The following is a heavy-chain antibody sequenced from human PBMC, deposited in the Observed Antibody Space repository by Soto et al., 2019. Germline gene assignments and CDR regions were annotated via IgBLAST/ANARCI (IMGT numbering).Heavy chain of an antibody. J-gene: IGHJ6*02. D-gene: IGHD3-3*01. Sequence: QVQLVESGGGVVQPGRSLRLSCAASGFTFSSYGMHWVRQAPGKGLEWVAVISYDGSNKYYADSVKGRFTISRDNSKNTLYLQMNSLGAEDTAVYYCAKENGLFWSGSSGMDVWGQGTTVTVSS. V-gene: IGHV3-30*18. CDR3: AKENGLFWSGSSGMDV. CDR2: ISYDGSNK. CDR1: GFTFSSYG.